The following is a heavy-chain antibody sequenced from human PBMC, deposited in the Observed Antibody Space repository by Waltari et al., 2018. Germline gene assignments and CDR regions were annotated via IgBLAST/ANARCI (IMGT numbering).Heavy chain of an antibody. J-gene: IGHJ6*02. V-gene: IGHV2-26*02. Sequence: QVTLKESGPVLVKPTETLTLTCTVSGFSLSNARMGVSWIRQPPGKALEWLAHIFSNDEKSYSTSLKSRLTIAKDTSKSQVVLTMTNMDPVDTATYYCARNVGDVWSGYYLPWSSLSGMDVWGQGTTVTVSS. CDR1: GFSLSNARMG. CDR2: IFSNDEK. CDR3: ARNVGDVWSGYYLPWSSLSGMDV. D-gene: IGHD3-3*01.